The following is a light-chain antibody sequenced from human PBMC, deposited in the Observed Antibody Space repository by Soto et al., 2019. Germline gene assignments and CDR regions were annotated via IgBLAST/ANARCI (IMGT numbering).Light chain of an antibody. CDR1: SSDVGNYNL. CDR2: EGT. J-gene: IGLJ1*01. Sequence: QCALTQPASVSGSPGQSITISCTGTSSDVGNYNLVSWYQQHPGKAPKLMMYEGTERPSGVSNRFSGSKSGNTASLTISGLQAEDEADYYCCSYAGGGTYVFGTGTKLTVL. V-gene: IGLV2-23*01. CDR3: CSYAGGGTYV.